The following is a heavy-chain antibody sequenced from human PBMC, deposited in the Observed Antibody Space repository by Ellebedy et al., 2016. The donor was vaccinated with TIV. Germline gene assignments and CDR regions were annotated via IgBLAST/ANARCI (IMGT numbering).Heavy chain of an antibody. D-gene: IGHD4-17*01. CDR3: ARGRDYGDSFDY. J-gene: IGHJ4*02. CDR2: INTHTGNP. CDR1: GYTFTTYA. Sequence: AASVKVSCKASGYTFTTYAMNWVRQAPGQGLEWMGWINTHTGNPTYAPGFTGRFVLSLDTSVSTAYLQISGLKAEDTAVFYCARGRDYGDSFDYWGQGTLVTVSS. V-gene: IGHV7-4-1*02.